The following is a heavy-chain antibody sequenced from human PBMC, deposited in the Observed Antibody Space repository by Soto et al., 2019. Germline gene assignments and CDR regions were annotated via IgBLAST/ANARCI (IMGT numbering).Heavy chain of an antibody. Sequence: QVQLVQSGAEVKKPGSSVKVSCKASGGTFSSYTISWVRQAPGQGLEWMGRIIPILGIANYAQKFQGRVTIYADKSTSTAYMELSSLRSEDTAVYYCARDSGYCSGCSCQIEGPIDYWGQGTLVTVSS. CDR1: GGTFSSYT. CDR2: IIPILGIA. V-gene: IGHV1-69*08. J-gene: IGHJ4*02. CDR3: ARDSGYCSGCSCQIEGPIDY. D-gene: IGHD2-15*01.